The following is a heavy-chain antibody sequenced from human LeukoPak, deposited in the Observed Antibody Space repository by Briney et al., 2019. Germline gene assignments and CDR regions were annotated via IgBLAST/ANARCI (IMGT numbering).Heavy chain of an antibody. CDR1: GGTFISYA. CDR3: ARGGSVVVDPSAFYFDY. J-gene: IGHJ4*02. Sequence: ASVDVSCKASGGTFISYAISWVRQAPGQGLEWMGGIIPIFGTANYAQKFQGRVTITADESTSTAYMELSSLRSEDTAVYYCARGGSVVVDPSAFYFDYWGQGTLVTVSS. V-gene: IGHV1-69*01. D-gene: IGHD3-22*01. CDR2: IIPIFGTA.